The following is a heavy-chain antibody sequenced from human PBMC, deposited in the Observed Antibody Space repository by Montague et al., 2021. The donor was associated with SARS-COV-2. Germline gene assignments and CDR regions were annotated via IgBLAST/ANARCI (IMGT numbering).Heavy chain of an antibody. CDR1: GGSFKDYY. CDR3: ARGQVTIFAVLIMLPAAAAIDM. V-gene: IGHV4-34*01. CDR2: SNHRGSS. Sequence: SETLSLTCDVYGGSFKDYYWSWICQSPGKGLEWSGESNHRGSSNYNPSLKSRISMSVDTAKNQISLKLTSVIAADTATYYCARGQVTIFAVLIMLPAAAAIDMWGQGTKVTVSS. J-gene: IGHJ3*02. D-gene: IGHD3-3*01.